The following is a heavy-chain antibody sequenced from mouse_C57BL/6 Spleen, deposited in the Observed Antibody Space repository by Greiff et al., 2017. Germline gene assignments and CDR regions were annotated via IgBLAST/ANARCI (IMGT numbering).Heavy chain of an antibody. CDR3: ARGLYGNYCDY. CDR1: GFTFSSYA. CDR2: ISDGGSYT. Sequence: EVKLVESGGGLVKPGGSLKLSCAASGFTFSSYAMSWVRQTPEKRLEWVATISDGGSYTYYPDNVKGRFTISRDNAKNNLYLQMSHLKSEDTAMYYCARGLYGNYCDYWGQGTTLTVSS. D-gene: IGHD2-1*01. V-gene: IGHV5-4*03. J-gene: IGHJ2*01.